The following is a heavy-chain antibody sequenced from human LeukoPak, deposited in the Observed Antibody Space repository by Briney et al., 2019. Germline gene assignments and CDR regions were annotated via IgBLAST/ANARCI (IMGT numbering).Heavy chain of an antibody. CDR3: ARAGYDFWSGYQKYYFDY. V-gene: IGHV1-69*13. CDR1: GGTFSSYA. D-gene: IGHD3-3*01. J-gene: IGHJ4*02. CDR2: IIPIFGTA. Sequence: SVKVSCKASGGTFSSYAISWVRQAPGQGLERMGGIIPIFGTANYAQKFQGRVTITADESTSTAYMELSSLRSEDTAVYYCARAGYDFWSGYQKYYFDYWGQGTLVTVSS.